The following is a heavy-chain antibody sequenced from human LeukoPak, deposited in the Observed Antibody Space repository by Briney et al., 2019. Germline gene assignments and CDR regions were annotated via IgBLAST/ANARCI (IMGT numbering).Heavy chain of an antibody. D-gene: IGHD1-26*01. CDR2: ICTSGST. CDR3: ARDGKRRDYYYYYYMDV. Sequence: SETLSLTCTVSGGSISSYYWSWIRQPAGKGLEWIGRICTSGSTNYNPSLKSRVTMSVDTSKNQFSLKLSSVTAADTAVYYCARDGKRRDYYYYYYMDVWGKGTTVTVSS. J-gene: IGHJ6*03. CDR1: GGSISSYY. V-gene: IGHV4-4*07.